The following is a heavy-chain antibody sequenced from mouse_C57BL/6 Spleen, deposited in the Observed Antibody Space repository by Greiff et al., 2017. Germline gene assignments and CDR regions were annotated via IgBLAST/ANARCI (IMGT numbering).Heavy chain of an antibody. CDR1: GYTFTSYW. J-gene: IGHJ3*01. D-gene: IGHD4-1*01. CDR3: ARSWDGAY. Sequence: QVQLQQPGAELVKPGASVKLSCTASGYTFTSYWMHWVKQRPGQGLEWIGMIHPNSGSTNYTEKIKSKATLTVDKSSSTAYMQLSSLTSEDSAVYYCARSWDGAYWGQGTLVTVSA. CDR2: IHPNSGST. V-gene: IGHV1-64*01.